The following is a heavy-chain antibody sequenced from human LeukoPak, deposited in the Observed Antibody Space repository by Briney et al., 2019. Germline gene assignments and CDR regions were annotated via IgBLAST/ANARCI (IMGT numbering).Heavy chain of an antibody. V-gene: IGHV4-59*12. D-gene: IGHD3-3*01. CDR2: IYYSGST. J-gene: IGHJ4*02. CDR3: ARASDFWSGYEDY. CDR1: GGSISSYY. Sequence: SETLSLTCTVSGGSISSYYWSWIRQPPGKGLEWIGYIYYSGSTYYNPSLKSRVTISVDTSKNQFSLKLSSVTAADTAVYYCARASDFWSGYEDYWGQGTLVTVSS.